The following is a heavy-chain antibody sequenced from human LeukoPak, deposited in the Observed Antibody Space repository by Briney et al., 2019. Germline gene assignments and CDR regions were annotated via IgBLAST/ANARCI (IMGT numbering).Heavy chain of an antibody. J-gene: IGHJ3*02. CDR3: ARDRDPLAFEI. Sequence: PGGSLRLSCEVSGFPFSSYAMSWVRQAPGRGLEWVSVIGSSGGSTYYADSVKGRFTISRDNSKSTLYLQMNSLRDEDTAVFYCARDRDPLAFEIWGQGTMVTVSS. V-gene: IGHV3-23*01. CDR1: GFPFSSYA. CDR2: IGSSGGST.